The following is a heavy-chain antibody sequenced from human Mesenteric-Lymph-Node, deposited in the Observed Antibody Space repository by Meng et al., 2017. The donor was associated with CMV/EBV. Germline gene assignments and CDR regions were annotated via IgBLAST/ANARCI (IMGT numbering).Heavy chain of an antibody. CDR1: GFTFSSYW. Sequence: GESLKISCVASGFTFSSYWMDWVRQAPGKGLVWVSRINSDGSSTSYADSVKGRFTISRDNAKNTLALQMNSLRAEDTAVYYCARIRPLYCDSTGCYRDYWGQGTLVTVSS. CDR2: INSDGSST. J-gene: IGHJ4*02. D-gene: IGHD2-2*02. V-gene: IGHV3-74*01. CDR3: ARIRPLYCDSTGCYRDY.